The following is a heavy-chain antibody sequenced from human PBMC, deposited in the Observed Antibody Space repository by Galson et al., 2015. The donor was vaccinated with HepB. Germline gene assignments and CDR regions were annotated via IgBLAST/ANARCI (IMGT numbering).Heavy chain of an antibody. J-gene: IGHJ4*02. V-gene: IGHV3-48*02. CDR2: ISSSGTGI. D-gene: IGHD4/OR15-4a*01. Sequence: LRLSCAASGITFSGCSMNWVRQAPGKGLGGVSYISSSGTGIHYADSVKGRFTISRDNAKNSLYLQMNSLRDEDTAVYYCARATYGGWNGFDYWGQGTLVTVSS. CDR3: ARATYGGWNGFDY. CDR1: GITFSGCS.